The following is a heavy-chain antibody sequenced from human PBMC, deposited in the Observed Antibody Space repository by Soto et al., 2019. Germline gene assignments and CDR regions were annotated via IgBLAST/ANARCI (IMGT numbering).Heavy chain of an antibody. CDR2: INPDNGNT. D-gene: IGHD2-15*01. Sequence: ASVKVSCKASGYTFTRYTMNWVRQAPGQRLEWMGWINPDNGNTKSSQKFQDRVIITRDTSASTAYMDLSSLRSEDSAVYYCARGIATGQLDPWGQGTLVTVSS. CDR3: ARGIATGQLDP. J-gene: IGHJ5*02. V-gene: IGHV1-3*01. CDR1: GYTFTRYT.